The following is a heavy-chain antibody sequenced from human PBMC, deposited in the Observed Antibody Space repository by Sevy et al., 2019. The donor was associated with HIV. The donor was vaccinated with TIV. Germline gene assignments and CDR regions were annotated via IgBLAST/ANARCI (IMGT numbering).Heavy chain of an antibody. Sequence: GGSLRLSCAASGFIFSNYSMNWVRQAPGKGLEWVSSISARSTYIYYADSVKGRFTISRDNAKNSLYRQMNSLRAEDTAVYYCARVLRVVRIDYFDYWGQGTLVTVSS. V-gene: IGHV3-21*01. CDR1: GFIFSNYS. J-gene: IGHJ4*02. D-gene: IGHD2-2*01. CDR2: ISARSTYI. CDR3: ARVLRVVRIDYFDY.